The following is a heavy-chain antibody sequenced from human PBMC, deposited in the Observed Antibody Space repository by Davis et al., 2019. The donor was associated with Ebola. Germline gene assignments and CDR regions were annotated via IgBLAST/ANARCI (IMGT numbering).Heavy chain of an antibody. Sequence: GESLKISCAVSGFTVSSNYMSWVRQAPGKGLEWVSVIYSGGSTYYADSVKGRFTISRDNSKNTLYLQMNSLRAEDTAVYYCARDPIYWGQGTLVTVSS. CDR3: ARDPIY. CDR2: IYSGGST. V-gene: IGHV3-53*01. J-gene: IGHJ4*02. D-gene: IGHD3-3*01. CDR1: GFTVSSNY.